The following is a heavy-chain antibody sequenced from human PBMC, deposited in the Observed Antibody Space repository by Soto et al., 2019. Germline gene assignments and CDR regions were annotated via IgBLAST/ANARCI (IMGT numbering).Heavy chain of an antibody. CDR2: ISSSSSYT. D-gene: IGHD2-15*01. J-gene: IGHJ4*02. CDR3: ARADCSGGSCYSFDY. Sequence: GGSLRLSCAASGFTFSDYYMSWIRQAPGKGLEWVSYISSSSSYTNYADSVKGRFTISRDNAKNSLYLQMNSLRAEDTAVYYCARADCSGGSCYSFDYWGQGTLVIVSS. V-gene: IGHV3-11*06. CDR1: GFTFSDYY.